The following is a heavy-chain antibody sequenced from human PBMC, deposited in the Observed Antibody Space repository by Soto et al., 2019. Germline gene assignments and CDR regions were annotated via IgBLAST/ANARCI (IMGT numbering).Heavy chain of an antibody. CDR2: ILNDASGH. J-gene: IGHJ4*02. D-gene: IGHD4-17*01. CDR1: GFTFSRHG. CDR3: ARDDDYPDDGFDY. Sequence: QVQLVESGGGVVQPGTSLRLSCAASGFTFSRHGMHWVRQTPGKGLEWLAVILNDASGHWYADSVKGRFTISRDNCETSLYLQMNRLRLEDTAMYYCARDDDYPDDGFDYWGQGTLVTVSS. V-gene: IGHV3-33*01.